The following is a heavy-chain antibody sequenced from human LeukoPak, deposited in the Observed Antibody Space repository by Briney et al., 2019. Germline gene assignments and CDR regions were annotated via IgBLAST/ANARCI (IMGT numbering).Heavy chain of an antibody. CDR3: ARGDDILTGYYAFDI. CDR2: IIPIFGTA. J-gene: IGHJ3*02. V-gene: IGHV1-69*05. CDR1: GGTFSIYA. D-gene: IGHD3-9*01. Sequence: ASVTVSFKASGGTFSIYAISWVRQAPGQGLEWMGGIIPIFGTANYAQKFQGRVTITRNTSISTAYMELSSLRSEDTAVYYCARGDDILTGYYAFDIWGQGTMVTVSS.